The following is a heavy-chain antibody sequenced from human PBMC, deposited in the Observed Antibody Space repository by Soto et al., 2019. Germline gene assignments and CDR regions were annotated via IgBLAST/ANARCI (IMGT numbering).Heavy chain of an antibody. Sequence: EVQLVESGGGLVQPGGSLRLSCAASGFTFSSYWMSWVRQAPGKGLEWVANIRQDGSDKYYVDSVKGRFTISRDNSKNSLYLQMNSLRVEDTAVYYCASPQQWLGQRGDFDYWGRGTLVTVSS. V-gene: IGHV3-7*05. CDR3: ASPQQWLGQRGDFDY. CDR2: IRQDGSDK. CDR1: GFTFSSYW. J-gene: IGHJ4*02. D-gene: IGHD6-19*01.